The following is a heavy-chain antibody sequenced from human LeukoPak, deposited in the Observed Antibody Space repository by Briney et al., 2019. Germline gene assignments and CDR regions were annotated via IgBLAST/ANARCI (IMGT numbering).Heavy chain of an antibody. V-gene: IGHV1-2*06. D-gene: IGHD1-1*01. CDR1: GYTFTGYY. CDR2: INPNSGGT. Sequence: EASVKVSCKASGYTFTGYYMHWVRQAPGQGLEWMGRINPNSGGTNYAQKFQGRVTMTRDTSISTAYMELSRLRSDDTAVYYCARIDWTEAAFDIWGQGTMVTVSS. J-gene: IGHJ3*02. CDR3: ARIDWTEAAFDI.